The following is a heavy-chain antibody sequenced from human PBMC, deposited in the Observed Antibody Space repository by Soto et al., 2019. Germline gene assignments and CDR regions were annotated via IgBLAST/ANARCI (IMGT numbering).Heavy chain of an antibody. CDR2: INPNSGAT. V-gene: IGHV1-2*04. D-gene: IGHD5-18*01. CDR1: GYSFIGYY. J-gene: IGHJ4*02. Sequence: GASVKVSCKASGYSFIGYYIHWVRQAPGQGLEWMGWINPNSGATTYAQHLQDWVTMTRDTSISTAYMELSSLRSEDTAVYYCARGLNGYLHYFDYWGQGTPVTLSS. CDR3: ARGLNGYLHYFDY.